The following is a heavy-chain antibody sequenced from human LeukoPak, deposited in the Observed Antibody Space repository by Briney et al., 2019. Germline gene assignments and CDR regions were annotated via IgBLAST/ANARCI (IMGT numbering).Heavy chain of an antibody. D-gene: IGHD3-22*01. V-gene: IGHV4-59*05. CDR2: IYYSGST. Sequence: SETLSLTCTVSGGSISSYYWSWIRQPPGKGLEWIGSIYYSGSTYYNPSLKSRVTISVDTSKNQFSLKLSSVTAADTAVYYCARLKGYYDSSGYNYWYFDLWGRGTLVTVSS. CDR1: GGSISSYY. J-gene: IGHJ2*01. CDR3: ARLKGYYDSSGYNYWYFDL.